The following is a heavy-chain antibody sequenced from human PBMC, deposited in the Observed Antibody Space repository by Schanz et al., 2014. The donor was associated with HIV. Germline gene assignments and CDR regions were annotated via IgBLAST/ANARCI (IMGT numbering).Heavy chain of an antibody. V-gene: IGHV3-48*01. D-gene: IGHD5-18*01. Sequence: VQLVESGGGVVQPGRSLRLSCAASGFTFSSYSMNWVRQAPGKGLEWVSYISSSSTTIYYADSVKGRFTISKDNAKTSLYLQMNSLRAEDTAVYYCARETIQLCPDYWGQGTLVTVSS. J-gene: IGHJ4*02. CDR3: ARETIQLCPDY. CDR2: ISSSSTTI. CDR1: GFTFSSYS.